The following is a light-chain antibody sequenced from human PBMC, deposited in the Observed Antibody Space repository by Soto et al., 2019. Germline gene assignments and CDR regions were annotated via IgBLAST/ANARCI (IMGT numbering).Light chain of an antibody. CDR3: QQYDSVLGT. V-gene: IGKV1-5*01. CDR1: QSISHF. Sequence: QMTQFPSSLSASVGDSVTITCGASQSISHFFAWYQQKPGKAPKFLIYDASSLESGVPSRLRGSGSGTEFTITISSLKHDDFATYYCQQYDSVLGTFGPGTKVDIK. J-gene: IGKJ1*01. CDR2: DAS.